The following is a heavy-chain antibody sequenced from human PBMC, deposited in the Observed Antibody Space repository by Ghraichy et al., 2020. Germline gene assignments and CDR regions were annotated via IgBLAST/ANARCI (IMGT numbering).Heavy chain of an antibody. CDR3: ARLWGSYASFDY. J-gene: IGHJ4*02. Sequence: SETLSLTCAVSGYSISSGYYWAWIRQPPGKGLECIGNIYQSGGTYYNPSLKSRVTISVDTSKNQFSLMLTSVTAADTAVYYCARLWGSYASFDYWGQGTLVTVSS. V-gene: IGHV4-38-2*01. CDR1: GYSISSGYY. D-gene: IGHD3-16*01. CDR2: IYQSGGT.